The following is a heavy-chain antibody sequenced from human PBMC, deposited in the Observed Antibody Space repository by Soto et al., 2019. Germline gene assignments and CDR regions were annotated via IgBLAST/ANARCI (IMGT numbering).Heavy chain of an antibody. CDR1: GGSINSGDYY. CDR2: IYYSGST. Sequence: QVQLQESGPGLVKPLETLSLTCTVSGGSINSGDYYWSWIRQPPGKGLEWIGYIYYSGSTYYNPSLESRVTRSIATSKTQFPLKLSSLTAAETAVYYWASSQLSYTYSSGHWGQGTLVTVSS. D-gene: IGHD3-16*01. J-gene: IGHJ4*02. V-gene: IGHV4-30-4*01. CDR3: ASSQLSYTYSSGH.